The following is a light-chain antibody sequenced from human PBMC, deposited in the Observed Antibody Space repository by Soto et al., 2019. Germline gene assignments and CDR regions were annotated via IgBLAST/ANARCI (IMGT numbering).Light chain of an antibody. J-gene: IGLJ3*02. CDR2: GNS. CDR3: QSYDISLSGGV. Sequence: QSALTQPPSVSGAPGQRVTISCTGSTSNIGAGYDVHWYQQLPGTAPKLLIYGNSNRPSGVPDRFSGSKSGTSASLAITGLQAEDEAGYYCQSYDISLSGGVFGGGTQLTVL. CDR1: TSNIGAGYD. V-gene: IGLV1-40*01.